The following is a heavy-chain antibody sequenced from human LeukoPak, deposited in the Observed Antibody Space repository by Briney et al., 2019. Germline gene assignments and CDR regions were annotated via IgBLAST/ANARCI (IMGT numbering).Heavy chain of an antibody. Sequence: SQTLSLTCTVSGGSISSGSYYWSWIRQPAGKGLEWVGRIYTSGSTNYNPSLKSRVTISADTSKNQFSLKLSSVTAADTAAYYCARATRDGDYAYYYYYMDVWGKGTTVTISS. J-gene: IGHJ6*03. V-gene: IGHV4-61*02. CDR2: IYTSGST. CDR3: ARATRDGDYAYYYYYMDV. D-gene: IGHD4-17*01. CDR1: GGSISSGSYY.